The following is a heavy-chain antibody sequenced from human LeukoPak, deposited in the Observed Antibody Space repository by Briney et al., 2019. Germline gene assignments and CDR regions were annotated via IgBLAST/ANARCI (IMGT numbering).Heavy chain of an antibody. V-gene: IGHV3-66*01. J-gene: IGHJ6*02. Sequence: GGSLRLSCAASGFTVSSNYMSWVRQAPGKGPEWVSVIYSGGSTYYADSVKGRFTISRDNSKNTLYLQMNSLRAEDTAVYYCARIAAGNYYYGMDVWGQGTTVTVSS. CDR3: ARIAAGNYYYGMDV. CDR2: IYSGGST. CDR1: GFTVSSNY. D-gene: IGHD6-13*01.